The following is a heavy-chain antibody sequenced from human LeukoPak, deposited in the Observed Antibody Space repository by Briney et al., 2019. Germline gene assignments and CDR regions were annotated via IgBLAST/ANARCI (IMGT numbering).Heavy chain of an antibody. J-gene: IGHJ5*02. CDR1: GGTFSSYA. CDR2: IIPIFGTA. V-gene: IGHV1-69*13. D-gene: IGHD2-21*01. CDR3: AVDAYLGGHLGNWFDP. Sequence: SVKVSCKASGGTFSSYAISWVRQAPGQGLEWMGGIIPIFGTANYAQKFQGRVTITADESTSTAYMELRSLRSEDTAVYYCAVDAYLGGHLGNWFDPWGQGTLVTVSS.